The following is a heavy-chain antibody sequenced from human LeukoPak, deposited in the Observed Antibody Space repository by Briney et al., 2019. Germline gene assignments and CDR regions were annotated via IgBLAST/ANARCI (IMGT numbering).Heavy chain of an antibody. J-gene: IGHJ2*01. V-gene: IGHV3-7*03. D-gene: IGHD2-15*01. CDR3: ARSYCTGNSCYSDWYFDL. CDR2: ISQDGGLT. Sequence: GDSLRLSCVASGMTFRSHWLSWIRQAPGKGLEWVAKISQDGGLTDYVDSVKGRFTISRDNAKNSLYPQMNTLRAEDTAVYYCARSYCTGNSCYSDWYFDLWGRGTRVIVSS. CDR1: GMTFRSHW.